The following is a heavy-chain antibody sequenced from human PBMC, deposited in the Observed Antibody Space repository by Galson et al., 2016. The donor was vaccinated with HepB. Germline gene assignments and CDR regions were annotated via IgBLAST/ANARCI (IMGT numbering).Heavy chain of an antibody. J-gene: IGHJ5*02. Sequence: SVKVSCKASGYTFTSYAMNWVRQAPGQGLEWMGCINTNTGNPTYAQGFTGRFVFSLDTSVTTAYLQLNSLKAEDTAVYYCARDGVVTTPRANWFDPWGQGTLVTVSS. CDR3: ARDGVVTTPRANWFDP. CDR1: GYTFTSYA. D-gene: IGHD2-21*02. CDR2: INTNTGNP. V-gene: IGHV7-4-1*02.